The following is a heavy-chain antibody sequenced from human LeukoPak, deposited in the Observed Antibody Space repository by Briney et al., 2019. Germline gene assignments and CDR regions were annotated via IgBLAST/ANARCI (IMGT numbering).Heavy chain of an antibody. CDR3: ARGAFSLWSLEWFDP. J-gene: IGHJ5*02. CDR1: GGSISSGSYY. Sequence: SETLSLTCTVSGGSISSGSYYWSWIRQPAGKGLEWIGRIYTSVNTNYNPSLKSRVSISVVTSKNQFSLKLSSVTAADTAVYYCARGAFSLWSLEWFDPWGQGTLVTVSS. CDR2: IYTSVNT. D-gene: IGHD5-18*01. V-gene: IGHV4-61*02.